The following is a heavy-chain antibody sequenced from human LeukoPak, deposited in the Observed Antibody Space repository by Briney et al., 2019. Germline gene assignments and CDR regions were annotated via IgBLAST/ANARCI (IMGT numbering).Heavy chain of an antibody. D-gene: IGHD1-1*01. J-gene: IGHJ5*02. CDR1: GGSINNYY. Sequence: SETLSLTCTVSGGSINNYYWSWIRQAPGKGLEWIGYIYYSGSTTYNPSLKSRVTILVDTSKNEFSLKLRSVTAADTAVYYCARSDWMRWFDPWGQGTLVTVSS. CDR2: IYYSGST. CDR3: ARSDWMRWFDP. V-gene: IGHV4-59*08.